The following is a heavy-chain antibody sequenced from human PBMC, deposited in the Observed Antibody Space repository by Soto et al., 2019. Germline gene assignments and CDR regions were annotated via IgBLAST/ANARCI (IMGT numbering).Heavy chain of an antibody. CDR3: AEVGSGSYYYHYVMDV. Sequence: ASVKVSCKASGGTFSSYTISWVRQAPGQGLEWMGRIIPILGIANYAQKFQGRVTITADKSTSTAYMELSSLRSEDTAVYYCAEVGSGSYYYHYVMDVWGQGSTDIVSS. CDR2: IIPILGIA. J-gene: IGHJ6*02. D-gene: IGHD3-10*01. CDR1: GGTFSSYT. V-gene: IGHV1-69*02.